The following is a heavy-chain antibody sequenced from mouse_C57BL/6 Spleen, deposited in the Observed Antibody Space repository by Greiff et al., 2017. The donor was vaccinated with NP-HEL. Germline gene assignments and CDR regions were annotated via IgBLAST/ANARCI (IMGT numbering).Heavy chain of an antibody. CDR3: APTTRGSWFAY. J-gene: IGHJ3*01. Sequence: VHVKQSGAELVKPGASVKLSCTASGFNIKDYYMHWVKQRTEQGLEWIGRIDPEDGETKYAPKFQGKATITADTSSNTAYLQLSSLTSEDTAVYYCAPTTRGSWFAYWGQGTLVTVSA. CDR1: GFNIKDYY. V-gene: IGHV14-2*01. CDR2: IDPEDGET. D-gene: IGHD1-1*01.